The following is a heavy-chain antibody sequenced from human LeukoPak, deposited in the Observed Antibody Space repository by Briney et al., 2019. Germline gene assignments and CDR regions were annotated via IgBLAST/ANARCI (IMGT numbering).Heavy chain of an antibody. CDR1: GGSISSSSYY. CDR2: IYYSGST. Sequence: SETLSLTCTVSGGSISSSSYYWGWIRQPPGKGLEWIGYIYYSGSTNYNPSLKSRVTISVDTSKNQFSLKLSSVTAADTAVYYCARVVYDILTGYPNWFDPWGQGTLVTVSS. V-gene: IGHV4-61*05. D-gene: IGHD3-9*01. J-gene: IGHJ5*02. CDR3: ARVVYDILTGYPNWFDP.